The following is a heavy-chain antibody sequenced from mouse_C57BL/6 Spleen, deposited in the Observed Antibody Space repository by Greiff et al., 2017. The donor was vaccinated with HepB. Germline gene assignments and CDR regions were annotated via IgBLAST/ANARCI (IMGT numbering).Heavy chain of an antibody. CDR3: ARSLYYSLMDY. V-gene: IGHV5-17*01. D-gene: IGHD1-1*01. CDR2: ISSGSSTI. Sequence: EVKLVESGGGLVKPGGSLKLSCAASGFTFSDYGMHWVRQAPEKGLEWVAYISSGSSTIYYADTVKGRFTISRDNAKNTLFLHMTSLRSEDTAMYYCARSLYYSLMDYWGQGTSVTVSS. J-gene: IGHJ4*01. CDR1: GFTFSDYG.